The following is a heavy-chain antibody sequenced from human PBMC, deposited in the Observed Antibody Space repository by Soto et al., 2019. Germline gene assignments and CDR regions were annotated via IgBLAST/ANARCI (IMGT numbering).Heavy chain of an antibody. V-gene: IGHV2-26*01. CDR2: IFSNDEK. Sequence: SGPTLVNPTGTLTLTCTVSGFSLNNARMGVTWIRQPPGKALEWLAHIFSNDEKSYSTSLESRLTISKDTSKSQVVLTMTNMDPVDTATNYCARIRGYSSGWYIEYFFDYWGQGTLVTVSS. J-gene: IGHJ4*02. D-gene: IGHD6-19*01. CDR1: GFSLNNARMG. CDR3: ARIRGYSSGWYIEYFFDY.